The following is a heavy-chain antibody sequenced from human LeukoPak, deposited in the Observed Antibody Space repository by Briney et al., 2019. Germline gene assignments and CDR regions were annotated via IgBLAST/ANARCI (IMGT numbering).Heavy chain of an antibody. V-gene: IGHV3-30*18. D-gene: IGHD3-10*01. CDR2: ISYDGSNK. J-gene: IGHJ4*02. CDR1: GFTFSSYG. CDR3: AKDAQGFGGGFDY. Sequence: GGSLRLSCAASGFTFSSYGMHWVRQAPGKGLEWVAVISYDGSNKYYADSVKGQFTISRDNSKNTLYLQMNSLRAEDTAVYYCAKDAQGFGGGFDYWGQGTLVTVSS.